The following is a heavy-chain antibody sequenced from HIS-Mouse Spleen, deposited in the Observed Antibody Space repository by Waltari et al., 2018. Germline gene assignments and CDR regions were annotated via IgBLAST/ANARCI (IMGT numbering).Heavy chain of an antibody. D-gene: IGHD6-13*01. CDR1: GGSISSSSYY. J-gene: IGHJ2*01. CDR3: AREIPYSSSWYDWYFDL. V-gene: IGHV4-39*07. CDR2: IYYSGNN. Sequence: QLQLQESGPGLVKPSETLPLTCTVSGGSISSSSYYWGWISQPPGTGLEWIGRIYYSGNNYYNPSLKSRVTISVDTSKNQFALKLSSVTAADTAVYYCAREIPYSSSWYDWYFDLWGRGTLVTVSS.